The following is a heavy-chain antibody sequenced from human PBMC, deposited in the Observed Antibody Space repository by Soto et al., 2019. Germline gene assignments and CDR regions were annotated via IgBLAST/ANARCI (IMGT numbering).Heavy chain of an antibody. J-gene: IGHJ5*02. CDR3: ARVPIDTYMIYWSDP. Sequence: SETLSLTCTVSGDPVSSGDYYWTWIRQPPGKGLEWVGHIYFSGSTNYNPSLKSRVTISLDTSKNQFSLKLTSVTAADTAVYYCARVPIDTYMIYWSDPWGQGTLVTVSS. V-gene: IGHV4-61*08. CDR2: IYFSGST. D-gene: IGHD3-16*01. CDR1: GDPVSSGDYY.